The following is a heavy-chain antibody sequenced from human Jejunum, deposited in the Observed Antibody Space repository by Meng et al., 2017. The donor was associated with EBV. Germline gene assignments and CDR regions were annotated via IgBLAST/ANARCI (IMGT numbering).Heavy chain of an antibody. J-gene: IGHJ3*02. CDR1: GGSISSTSYY. CDR2: IYYSGSA. V-gene: IGHV4-39*07. Sequence: QLQLQESGPGLVKASEXLSLTCAVSGGSISSTSYYWGWIRQPPGKGLEWIGSIYYSGSAYYNPSLKSRVTISVDTSKNQFSLKLTSVTAADTAVFYCARANYDILTVYSRAFDIWGQGTMVTVSS. CDR3: ARANYDILTVYSRAFDI. D-gene: IGHD3-9*01.